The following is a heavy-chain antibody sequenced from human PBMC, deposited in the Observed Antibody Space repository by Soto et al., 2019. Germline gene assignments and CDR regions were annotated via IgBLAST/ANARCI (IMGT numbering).Heavy chain of an antibody. D-gene: IGHD3-16*01. J-gene: IGHJ4*02. CDR2: ISGYNGYT. CDR3: ARDRDYSHTDADIDF. V-gene: IGHV1-18*01. CDR1: GCNFNTYG. Sequence: QVQLVQSGAEVRRPGGSVRISCKTSGCNFNTYGIIWVRQAPGQGLEWMGWISGYNGYTKYAQSLEDRVTLSTDTSTSTAYLQLRSLRSGDTAVYFCARDRDYSHTDADIDFWGQGTLVTVSS.